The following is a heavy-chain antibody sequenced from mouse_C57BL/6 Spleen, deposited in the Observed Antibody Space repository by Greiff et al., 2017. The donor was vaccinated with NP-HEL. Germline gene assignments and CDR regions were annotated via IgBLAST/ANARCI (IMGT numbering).Heavy chain of an antibody. CDR1: GYTFTSYD. CDR2: IYPRDGST. Sequence: QVQLQQSGPELVKPGASVKLSCKASGYTFTSYDINWVKQRPGQGLEWIGWIYPRDGSTKYNEKFKGKATLTVDTSSSTAYMGLHSLTSEDSAVYFCARREDWEGFAYWGQGTLVTVSA. D-gene: IGHD4-1*01. CDR3: ARREDWEGFAY. J-gene: IGHJ3*01. V-gene: IGHV1-85*01.